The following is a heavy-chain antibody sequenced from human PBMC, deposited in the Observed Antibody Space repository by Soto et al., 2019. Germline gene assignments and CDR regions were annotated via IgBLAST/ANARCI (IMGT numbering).Heavy chain of an antibody. CDR3: ARSQGSSTSLEIYYYYYYGMDV. J-gene: IGHJ6*02. CDR1: GGTFSSYA. CDR2: IIPISETT. Sequence: QVQLVQSGAEVKKPGSSVKVSCKASGGTFSSYAISWVRQAPGQGLEWMGGIIPISETTNYAQKFQGRVTITADESKSTAYMELSSLRSEDTAVYYCARSQGSSTSLEIYYYYYYGMDVWGQGTTVTLSS. D-gene: IGHD2-2*01. V-gene: IGHV1-69*01.